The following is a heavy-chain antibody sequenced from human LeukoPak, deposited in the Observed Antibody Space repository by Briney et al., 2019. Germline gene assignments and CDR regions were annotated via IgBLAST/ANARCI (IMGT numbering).Heavy chain of an antibody. J-gene: IGHJ4*02. D-gene: IGHD4-23*01. CDR1: GFTFSDYY. CDR3: ARSPLGGNSDSYYFDY. V-gene: IGHV3-11*03. Sequence: TGGSLRLSCAASGFTFSDYYMSWIRQAPGKGLEWVSYISSSSSYTNYADSVKGRFTISRDNSKNTLYLQMNSLRAEDTAVYYCARSPLGGNSDSYYFDYWGQGTLVTVSS. CDR2: ISSSSSYT.